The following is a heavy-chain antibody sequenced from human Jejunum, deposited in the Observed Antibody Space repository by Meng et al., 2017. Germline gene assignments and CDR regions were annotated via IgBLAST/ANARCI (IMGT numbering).Heavy chain of an antibody. CDR2: TYYRSKWYI. CDR1: GDSVSSNSAG. J-gene: IGHJ4*02. D-gene: IGHD1-26*01. Sequence: QIQLQQSGPGLVKPSQTLSPTCAISGDSVSSNSAGWNWIRQSPSRGLEWLGRTYYRSKWYIDHAVSVKSRITINPDTSKNQFSLHLNSVTPEDTAVYYCAGGGLVRSTRGYFDYWGQGTLVTVSS. V-gene: IGHV6-1*01. CDR3: AGGGLVRSTRGYFDY.